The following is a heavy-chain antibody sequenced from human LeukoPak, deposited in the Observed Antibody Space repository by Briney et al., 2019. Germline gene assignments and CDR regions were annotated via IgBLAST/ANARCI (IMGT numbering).Heavy chain of an antibody. CDR1: GFTFSSYA. J-gene: IGHJ4*02. CDR2: ISGSGGST. D-gene: IGHD2-15*01. V-gene: IGHV3-23*01. Sequence: GGSLRLFCAASGFTFSSYAMSWVRQAPGKGLEWVSAISGSGGSTYYADSVKGRFTISRDNSKNTLYLQMNSLRAEDTAVYYCAKGGYCSGGSCYSSFDYWGQGTLVTVSS. CDR3: AKGGYCSGGSCYSSFDY.